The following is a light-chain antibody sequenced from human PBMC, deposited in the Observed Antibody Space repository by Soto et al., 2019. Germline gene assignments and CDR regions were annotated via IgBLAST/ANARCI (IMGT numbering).Light chain of an antibody. CDR1: QNINNY. Sequence: DIQMTQSPSSLSASVGDRVTITCRASQNINNYLIWYQQKPGKTPNLLIFGASTLQSGVPSRFSGSGSGTDFTLTITSLQPEDFATYYCQDSYSRTVGPGTKVDSK. CDR3: QDSYSRT. V-gene: IGKV1-39*01. CDR2: GAS. J-gene: IGKJ3*01.